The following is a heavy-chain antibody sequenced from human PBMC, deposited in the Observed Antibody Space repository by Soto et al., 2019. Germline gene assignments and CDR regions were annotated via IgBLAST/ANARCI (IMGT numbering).Heavy chain of an antibody. CDR1: GFTFSDTL. V-gene: IGHV1-3*01. J-gene: IGHJ3*01. CDR3: AGGHVSVGPRGNGCFGV. Sequence: QVQLVQSGAEMKKPGASVNISCQASGFTFSDTLINWVRQGPGQGLEWMGWINPANGNTRYSESFQGRVTISSLSSPSKAYVAPSGLTSWGTAGIFCAGGHVSVGPRGNGCFGVWGQGTMITVSS. D-gene: IGHD2-8*01. CDR2: INPANGNT.